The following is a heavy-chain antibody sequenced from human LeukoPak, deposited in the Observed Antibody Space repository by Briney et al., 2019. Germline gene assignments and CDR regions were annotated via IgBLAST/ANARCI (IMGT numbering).Heavy chain of an antibody. V-gene: IGHV1-18*01. CDR1: GYTFTTYA. CDR2: ISAYNGKT. CDR3: ARDMYDISGRADY. D-gene: IGHD3-22*01. J-gene: IGHJ4*02. Sequence: ASVKVSCKASGYTFTTYAISWVRQAPGQGLEWMGWISAYNGKTNYGQKIQGRVTMTTDTSTNTAYMELRSLRSDDSAVYYCARDMYDISGRADYWGQGTLVTVSS.